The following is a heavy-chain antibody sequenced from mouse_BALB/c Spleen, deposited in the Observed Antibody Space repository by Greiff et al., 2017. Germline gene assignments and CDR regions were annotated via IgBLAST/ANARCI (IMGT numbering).Heavy chain of an antibody. D-gene: IGHD2-14*01. Sequence: EVQRVESGPSLVKPSQTLSLTCSVTGDSITSGYWNWIRKFPGNKLEYMGYISYSGSTYYNPSLKSRISITRDTSKNQYYLQLNSVTTEDTATYYCARSGIYRYQGAMDYWGQGTSVTVSS. J-gene: IGHJ4*01. V-gene: IGHV3-8*02. CDR3: ARSGIYRYQGAMDY. CDR2: ISYSGST. CDR1: GDSITSGY.